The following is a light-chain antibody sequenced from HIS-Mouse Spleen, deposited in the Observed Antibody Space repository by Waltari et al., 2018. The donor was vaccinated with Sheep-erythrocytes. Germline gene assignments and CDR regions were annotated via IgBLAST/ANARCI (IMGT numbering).Light chain of an antibody. CDR1: QGISSY. Sequence: IQLTQSPSFLSASVGDRVTITCRASQGISSYLACYQQKPGKAPKLLSYAAATLQSGVPSRFSGSGAGTEFTLTISSLQPEEFATYYCQQLNSYPITFGQGTRLEIK. CDR2: AAA. CDR3: QQLNSYPIT. V-gene: IGKV1-9*01. J-gene: IGKJ5*01.